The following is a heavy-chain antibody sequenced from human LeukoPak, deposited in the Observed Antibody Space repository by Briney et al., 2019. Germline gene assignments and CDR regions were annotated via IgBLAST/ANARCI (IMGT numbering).Heavy chain of an antibody. D-gene: IGHD7-27*01. CDR1: GFTFNSYS. Sequence: PGGSLRLSCAASGFTFNSYSMHWVRQAPGKGPEWVAVIWYDGSNKYYADSVKGRFTISRDNSNNTLYLQMNSLSAEDTAVYYCARGSTGDYYYYYYMGVWGKGTTVTVSS. V-gene: IGHV3-33*01. CDR3: ARGSTGDYYYYYYMGV. CDR2: IWYDGSNK. J-gene: IGHJ6*03.